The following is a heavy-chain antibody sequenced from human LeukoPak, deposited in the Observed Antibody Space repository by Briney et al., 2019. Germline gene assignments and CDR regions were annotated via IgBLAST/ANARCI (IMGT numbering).Heavy chain of an antibody. CDR3: ARTYCGGDCYSGYFDY. V-gene: IGHV5-51*01. Sequence: GESLKISCKGSGYSFTSYWIGWVRQMPGKGLEWMGIIYLGDSDTRYSPSFQGQVTISADKSISTAYLQWSSLKASDTAMYYCARTYCGGDCYSGYFDYWGQGTLVTVSS. CDR2: IYLGDSDT. J-gene: IGHJ4*02. D-gene: IGHD2-21*02. CDR1: GYSFTSYW.